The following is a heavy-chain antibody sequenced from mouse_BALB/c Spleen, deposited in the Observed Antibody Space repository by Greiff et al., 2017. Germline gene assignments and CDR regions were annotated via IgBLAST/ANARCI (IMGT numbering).Heavy chain of an antibody. CDR3: ARRDSDYYAMDY. V-gene: IGHV5-6*02. CDR1: GFTFSSYG. CDR2: ISSGGSYT. J-gene: IGHJ4*01. Sequence: EVKLVESGGDLVKPGGSLKLSCAASGFTFSSYGMSWVRQTPDKRLEWVATISSGGSYTYYPDSVKGRFTISRDNAENTLYLQMSSLKSEDTAMYYCARRDSDYYAMDYWGQGTSVTVSS. D-gene: IGHD6-1*01.